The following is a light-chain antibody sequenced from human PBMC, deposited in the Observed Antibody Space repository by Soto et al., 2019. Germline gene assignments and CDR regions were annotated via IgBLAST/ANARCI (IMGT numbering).Light chain of an antibody. CDR3: HQYINAPWT. CDR2: WAS. V-gene: IGKV4-1*01. J-gene: IGKJ1*01. Sequence: DFVMTQSPDSLAVSLGERATINCKSSRSVLYSSNNNNYLSWYQQKPGQPPKLLIYWASTRESGVPDRFTGSGSGTDFTLTISSLQAEDVAVYYCHQYINAPWTFGQGTKVEIK. CDR1: RSVLYSSNNNNY.